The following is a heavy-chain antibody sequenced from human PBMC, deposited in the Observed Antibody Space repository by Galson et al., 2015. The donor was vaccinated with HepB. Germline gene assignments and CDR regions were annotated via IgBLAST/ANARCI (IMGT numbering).Heavy chain of an antibody. CDR3: ARLPTATSYFDL. J-gene: IGHJ2*01. Sequence: SETLSLTCSVSGGSISSGSYYWGWIRQPPGKGLEWIGTISYSGRTYYNPSLKSRVTISVDTSKNHFSLKLTSVTAADTAVHYCARLPTATSYFDLWGCGTLVTVSS. D-gene: IGHD4-17*01. V-gene: IGHV4-39*01. CDR2: ISYSGRT. CDR1: GGSISSGSYY.